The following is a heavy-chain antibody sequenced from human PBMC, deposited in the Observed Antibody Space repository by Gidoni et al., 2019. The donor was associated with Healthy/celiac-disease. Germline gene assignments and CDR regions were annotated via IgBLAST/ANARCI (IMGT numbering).Heavy chain of an antibody. D-gene: IGHD5-18*01. CDR3: ASRTRASYGIGDAFDI. J-gene: IGHJ3*02. CDR2: IYYSGST. Sequence: QVQLQESGPGLVKPSETLSLTCTVSGGSISSYYWSWIRQPPGKGLEWIGYIYYSGSTNYNPSLKSRVTISVDTSKNQFSLKLSSVTAADTAVYYCASRTRASYGIGDAFDIWGQGTMVTVSS. CDR1: GGSISSYY. V-gene: IGHV4-59*01.